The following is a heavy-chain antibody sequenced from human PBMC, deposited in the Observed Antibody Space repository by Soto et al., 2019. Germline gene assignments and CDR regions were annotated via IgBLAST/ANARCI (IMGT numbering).Heavy chain of an antibody. V-gene: IGHV1-58*01. CDR3: AADGYPTLLFLEGTDLYYYCLDV. J-gene: IGHJ6*01. D-gene: IGHD3-3*01. CDR2: IVVGSGNT. CDR1: GFSFTSSA. Sequence: PEKVSCKASGFSFTSSAVQRVRQARGQRLEWIGWIVVGSGNTNYAQKFQERVTITRDMSTSTAYMELSSLRSEDTAVYYCAADGYPTLLFLEGTDLYYYCLDVRRQLPTVPVSS.